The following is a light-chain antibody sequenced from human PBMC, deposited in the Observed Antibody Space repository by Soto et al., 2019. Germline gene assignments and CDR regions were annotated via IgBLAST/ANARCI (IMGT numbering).Light chain of an antibody. J-gene: IGKJ3*01. CDR2: AAS. V-gene: IGKV3-20*01. Sequence: EIVLTQSPGTLSLSPGERTTLSCRASQSVNSNYLGWYQKKPAQAPRLLIYAASSRATGVPDRFSGSGSGTDFTLTISRLEPEDFAVYYCQQYGSSPFSFGPGTKVDIK. CDR1: QSVNSNY. CDR3: QQYGSSPFS.